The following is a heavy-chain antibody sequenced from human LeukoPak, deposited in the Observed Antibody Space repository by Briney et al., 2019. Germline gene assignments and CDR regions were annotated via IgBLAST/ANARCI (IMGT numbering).Heavy chain of an antibody. CDR3: ARAFIRTDFDY. Sequence: ASVKVSCEAPGYTFTDYYMHWVRQAPGQGLEWMGIINPSGGSTSYAQKFQGRVTMTRDTSTSTVYMELSSLRSEDTAVYYCARAFIRTDFDYWGQGTLVTVSS. J-gene: IGHJ4*02. CDR2: INPSGGST. V-gene: IGHV1-46*01. D-gene: IGHD1-1*01. CDR1: GYTFTDYY.